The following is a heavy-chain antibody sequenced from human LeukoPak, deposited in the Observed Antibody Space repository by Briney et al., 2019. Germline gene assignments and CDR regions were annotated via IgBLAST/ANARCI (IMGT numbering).Heavy chain of an antibody. CDR2: VDSKDGET. J-gene: IGHJ4*02. Sequence: ASVTVSCKVSVYALTQLSIHWVRQAPGKGVEWMGGVDSKDGETIYAQNFQDRVTVTDDRSTDTSYMELRGLTSEDTALYYCAGDVLVSGGSYYHGFWGQGTLVTVSS. CDR1: VYALTQLS. CDR3: AGDVLVSGGSYYHGF. D-gene: IGHD3-10*01. V-gene: IGHV1-24*01.